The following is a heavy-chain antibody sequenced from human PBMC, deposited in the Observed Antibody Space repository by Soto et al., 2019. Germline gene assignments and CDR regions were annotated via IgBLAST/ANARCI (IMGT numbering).Heavy chain of an antibody. D-gene: IGHD6-19*01. Sequence: EVQLVESGGGLVQPGRSLRLSCAASGFTFDDYAMHWVRQAPGKGLEWVSGISWNSGSIGYADSVKGRFTISRDNAKNSLYLQMNSLRAEDTALYYCAKDMGSLAVAGNADYWGQGTLVTVSS. CDR3: AKDMGSLAVAGNADY. CDR1: GFTFDDYA. J-gene: IGHJ4*02. CDR2: ISWNSGSI. V-gene: IGHV3-9*01.